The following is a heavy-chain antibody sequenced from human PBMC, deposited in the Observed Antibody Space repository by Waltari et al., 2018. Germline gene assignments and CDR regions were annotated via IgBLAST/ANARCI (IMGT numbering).Heavy chain of an antibody. V-gene: IGHV1-18*01. CDR3: ARDLRVSSSSPHSY. D-gene: IGHD6-6*01. CDR2: ISGYSGNT. J-gene: IGHJ4*02. Sequence: QVQLVQSGAEVKKPGASVKVSCKASDCPFTSYGINWVRQAPGQGLEWMGWISGYSGNTNYAQNLQARVTMTTDTSTSTAYMELRSLRSDDTAVYYCARDLRVSSSSPHSYWGQGTLVIVSS. CDR1: DCPFTSYG.